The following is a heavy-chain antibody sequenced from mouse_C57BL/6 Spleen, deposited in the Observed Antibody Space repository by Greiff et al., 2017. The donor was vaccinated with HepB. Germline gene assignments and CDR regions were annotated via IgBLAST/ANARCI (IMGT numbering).Heavy chain of an antibody. Sequence: EVKLMESGPKLVKPGASVKIPCKASGYTFTDYNMDWVKQSHGKSLEWIGDINPNNGGTIYNQKFKGKATLTVDKSSSTAYMELRSLTSEDTAVYYCARLLRPHWYFDVWGTGTTVTVSS. CDR3: ARLLRPHWYFDV. CDR1: GYTFTDYN. V-gene: IGHV1-18*01. D-gene: IGHD1-1*01. J-gene: IGHJ1*03. CDR2: INPNNGGT.